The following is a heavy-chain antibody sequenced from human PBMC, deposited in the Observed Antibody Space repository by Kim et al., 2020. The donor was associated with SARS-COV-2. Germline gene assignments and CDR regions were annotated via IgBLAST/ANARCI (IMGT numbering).Heavy chain of an antibody. CDR3: AKGDYYDSSGYPVY. V-gene: IGHV3-30*18. D-gene: IGHD3-22*01. CDR1: GFTFSSYG. J-gene: IGHJ4*02. CDR2: ISYDGSNK. Sequence: GGSLRLSCAASGFTFSSYGMHWVRQAPGKGLEWVAVISYDGSNKYYADSVKGRFTISRDNSKNTLYLQMNSLRAEDTAVYYCAKGDYYDSSGYPVYWGQGTLVTVSS.